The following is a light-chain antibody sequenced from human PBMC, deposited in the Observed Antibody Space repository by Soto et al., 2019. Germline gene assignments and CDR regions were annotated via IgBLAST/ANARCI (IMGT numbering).Light chain of an antibody. CDR2: GAS. CDR3: XXXSDWXLT. CDR1: QSISSR. J-gene: IGKJ1*01. Sequence: EIVMTQSPATLSVSPGERATLSCRASQSISSRLAWYQQKPGQAPRVLIYGASTRATGVPARFSGSGSGTEFTLTIXXXQSXXXAVYYXXXXSDWXLTFGQGTKV. V-gene: IGKV3-15*01.